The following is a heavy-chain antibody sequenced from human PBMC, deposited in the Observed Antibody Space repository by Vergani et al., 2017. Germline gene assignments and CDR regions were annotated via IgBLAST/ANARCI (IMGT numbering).Heavy chain of an antibody. J-gene: IGHJ6*04. CDR1: GFTFNHYA. CDR3: AKANPRNSGYDYLYYYHAMDV. CDR2: ISGSGGST. Sequence: EVQLLESGGDLVQPGGSLRLSCAASGFTFNHYAMNWVRQAPGKGLEWVSGISGSGGSTYYAGSVKGRFTISRDSSKNTLSLQMNSLSAGDTAVYYCAKANPRNSGYDYLYYYHAMDVWGKGTTVTVSS. D-gene: IGHD5-12*01. V-gene: IGHV3-23*01.